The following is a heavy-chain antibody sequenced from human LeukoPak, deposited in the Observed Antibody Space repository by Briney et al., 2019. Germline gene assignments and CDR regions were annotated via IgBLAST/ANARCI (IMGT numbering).Heavy chain of an antibody. CDR2: INPSSGGT. V-gene: IGHV1-2*02. Sequence: ASVKVSCKASGYTFTGYYMHWVRQAPGQGLEWMGWINPSSGGTNYAQKFQGRVTMTRDTSISTAYMELSRLRSDDTAVYYCASWIAAAAHDAFDIWGQGTMVTVSS. CDR1: GYTFTGYY. CDR3: ASWIAAAAHDAFDI. D-gene: IGHD6-13*01. J-gene: IGHJ3*02.